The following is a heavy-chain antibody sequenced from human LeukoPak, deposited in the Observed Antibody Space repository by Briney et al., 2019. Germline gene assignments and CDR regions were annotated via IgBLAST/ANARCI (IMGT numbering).Heavy chain of an antibody. Sequence: GGSLRLSCAASGFTFSSYGMHWVRQAPGKGLEWVAFIRYDGSNKYYADSVKGRFTISRDNPKNTLYLQMNSLRAEDTAVYYCAKDQFVLEVVVAASFDYWGQGTLVTVSS. CDR2: IRYDGSNK. J-gene: IGHJ4*02. CDR1: GFTFSSYG. V-gene: IGHV3-30*02. CDR3: AKDQFVLEVVVAASFDY. D-gene: IGHD2-15*01.